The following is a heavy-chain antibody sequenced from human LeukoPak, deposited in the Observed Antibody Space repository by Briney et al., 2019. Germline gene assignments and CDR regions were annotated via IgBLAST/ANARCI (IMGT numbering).Heavy chain of an antibody. V-gene: IGHV4-39*01. CDR1: GGSISSSSYY. J-gene: IGHJ4*02. Sequence: SETLSLTCTVSGGSISSSSYYWGWIRQPPGTGLEWIGSIYYSGSTYYNPSLKSRVTISVDTSKNQFSLKLSSVTAADTAVYYCARTVAEWELLTPWDYWGQGTLVTVSS. D-gene: IGHD1-26*01. CDR2: IYYSGST. CDR3: ARTVAEWELLTPWDY.